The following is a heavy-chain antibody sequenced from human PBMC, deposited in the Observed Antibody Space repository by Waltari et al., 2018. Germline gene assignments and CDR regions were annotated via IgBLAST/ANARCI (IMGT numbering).Heavy chain of an antibody. CDR2: VSSSSSYI. J-gene: IGHJ4*02. Sequence: EVQLVESGGGLVKPGGSLRLSCAASGFTFSSYSMNWVRQAPGKGLECVSSVSSSSSYIYYADSVKGRFTISRDNAKNSLYLQMNSLRAEDTAVYYCASTYSSTDLDFDYWGQGTLVTVSS. CDR1: GFTFSSYS. D-gene: IGHD6-13*01. V-gene: IGHV3-21*01. CDR3: ASTYSSTDLDFDY.